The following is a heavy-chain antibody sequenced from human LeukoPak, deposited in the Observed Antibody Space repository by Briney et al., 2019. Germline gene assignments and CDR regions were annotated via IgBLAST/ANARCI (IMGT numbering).Heavy chain of an antibody. CDR1: GFTVSSNY. CDR3: TMEEPTDSSGSRGAFDI. CDR2: IYSGGST. V-gene: IGHV3-66*01. Sequence: GGSLRLSCAASGFTVSSNYMSWVRQAPGKGLEWVSVIYSGGSTYYADSVKGRFTISRDNSKNTLYLQMNSLRAEDTAVYYCTMEEPTDSSGSRGAFDIWGQGTMVTVSS. D-gene: IGHD3-22*01. J-gene: IGHJ3*02.